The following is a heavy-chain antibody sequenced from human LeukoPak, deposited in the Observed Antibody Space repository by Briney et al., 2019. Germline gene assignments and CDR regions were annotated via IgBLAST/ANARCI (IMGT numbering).Heavy chain of an antibody. V-gene: IGHV3-30*19. D-gene: IGHD6-13*01. CDR1: EFTFSVYG. J-gene: IGHJ4*02. Sequence: GGSLRLSCAASEFTFSVYGMHWVRQAPGKGLEWVAVISYDGSNKYYADSVKGRFTISRDNSKNTLYLQMNSLRAEDTAVYYCARAFSSLDSSSWADFDYWGQGTLVTVSS. CDR3: ARAFSSLDSSSWADFDY. CDR2: ISYDGSNK.